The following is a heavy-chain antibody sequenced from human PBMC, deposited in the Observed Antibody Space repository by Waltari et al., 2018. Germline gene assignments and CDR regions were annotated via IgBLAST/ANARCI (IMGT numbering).Heavy chain of an antibody. CDR3: ARSVTASAALGY. CDR2: ISSSSYI. CDR1: GSTFRRSG. Sequence: EVQLVESGGGLVKPVGSLRLSCAACGSTFRRSGMTWVRQAPGKGLEWVSSISSSSYIYYADSVKGRFTISRDNAKNSLYLQMNSLRAEDTAVYYCARSVTASAALGYWGQGTLVTVSS. V-gene: IGHV3-21*01. D-gene: IGHD5-18*01. J-gene: IGHJ4*02.